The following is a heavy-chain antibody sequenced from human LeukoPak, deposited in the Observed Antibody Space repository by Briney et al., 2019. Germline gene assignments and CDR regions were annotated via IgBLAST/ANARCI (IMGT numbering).Heavy chain of an antibody. D-gene: IGHD7-27*01. J-gene: IGHJ4*02. CDR1: GGSISSYY. CDR3: ARDLNWETY. Sequence: LSLTCTVSGGSISSYYWSWIRQPPGKGLEWVANIKTDGSQIYYEDSVKGRFTISRNNAKNSLYRQMNSLRAEDTAVYYCARDLNWETYWGQGTLVSVSS. V-gene: IGHV3-7*01. CDR2: IKTDGSQI.